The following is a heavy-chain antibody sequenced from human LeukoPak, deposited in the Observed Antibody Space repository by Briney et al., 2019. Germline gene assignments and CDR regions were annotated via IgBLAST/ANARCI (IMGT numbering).Heavy chain of an antibody. CDR2: AWYDGINK. V-gene: IGHV3-33*01. J-gene: IGHJ4*02. CDR3: AGETAAAGRTFDY. Sequence: GGSLRLSCAASGFTFSSYGIHWVRQAPGKGLEWVAVAWYDGINKYYADSVKGRFTISRDNSKNSLYLQMNSLRAEDTAVYYCAGETAAAGRTFDYWGQGTLVTVSS. D-gene: IGHD6-13*01. CDR1: GFTFSSYG.